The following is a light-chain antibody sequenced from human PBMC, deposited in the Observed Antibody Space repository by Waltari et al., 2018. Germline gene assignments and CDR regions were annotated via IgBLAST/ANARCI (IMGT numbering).Light chain of an antibody. CDR2: QVS. CDR1: SSDVGSFNL. J-gene: IGLJ2*01. Sequence: QSALTQPASVSGSPGQSITISCTGTSSDVGSFNLVSWYQQNPNKAPKLMIYQVSKRPSGLSNRFSGSKSGNTASLTISGLQAEDEAEYYCCSYGGSSTFVIFGGGTKLTVL. CDR3: CSYGGSSTFVI. V-gene: IGLV2-23*02.